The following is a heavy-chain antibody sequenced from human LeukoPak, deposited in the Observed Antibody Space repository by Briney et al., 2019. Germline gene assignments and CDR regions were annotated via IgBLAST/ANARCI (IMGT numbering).Heavy chain of an antibody. CDR2: INQNGREK. D-gene: IGHD2-8*02. CDR1: GFTFSSNW. Sequence: PGGSLRLSCAASGFTFSSNWMNWVRQALGKGLEWVANINQNGREKYYVDSVRGRFTISRDNAKNSLYLQMNSLRAEDTAVYYCATSTPGLDNWGQGTLVTVSS. J-gene: IGHJ4*02. V-gene: IGHV3-7*02. CDR3: ATSTPGLDN.